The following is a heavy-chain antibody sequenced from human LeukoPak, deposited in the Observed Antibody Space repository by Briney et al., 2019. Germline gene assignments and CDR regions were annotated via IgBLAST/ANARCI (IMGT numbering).Heavy chain of an antibody. V-gene: IGHV3-53*01. J-gene: IGHJ4*02. CDR3: VRGHDSSGYYYVD. CDR2: VYSGGST. Sequence: GGSLRLTCAASGFTVSSNYMSWVRQAPGKGLEWVSVVYSGGSTYYADSVKGRFTISRDNSKNTLYLQMNSLRAEDTAVYYCVRGHDSSGYYYVDWGQGTLVTVSS. CDR1: GFTVSSNY. D-gene: IGHD3-22*01.